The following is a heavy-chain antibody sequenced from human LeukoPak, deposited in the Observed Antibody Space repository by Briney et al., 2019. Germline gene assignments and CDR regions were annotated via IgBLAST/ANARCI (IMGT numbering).Heavy chain of an antibody. D-gene: IGHD3-22*01. CDR3: ARQAYDRSDY. V-gene: IGHV4-30-2*01. CDR1: GGSISSGGYS. CDR2: IYHSGST. J-gene: IGHJ4*02. Sequence: PSETLSLTCAVSGGSISSGGYSWSWIRQPPGKGLEWVGYIYHSGSTYYNPSLKSRVTISVDRSKNQFSLKLSSVTAADTAVYYCARQAYDRSDYWGQGTLVTVSS.